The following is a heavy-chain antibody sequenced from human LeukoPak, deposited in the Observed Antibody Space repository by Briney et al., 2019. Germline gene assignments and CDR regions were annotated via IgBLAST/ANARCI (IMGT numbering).Heavy chain of an antibody. D-gene: IGHD1-1*01. V-gene: IGHV3-72*01. CDR2: SRNKASSYTT. CDR1: GFKFSDHY. J-gene: IGHJ6*02. CDR3: GRIAINANVGMDV. Sequence: GGSLRLSCAASGFKFSDHYIDWVRQAPGKGLEWVGRSRNKASSYTTEYAASVEGRFTISRDVSESSLYLQMNSLRTEDTAVYYCGRIAINANVGMDVWGQGTTVTVSS.